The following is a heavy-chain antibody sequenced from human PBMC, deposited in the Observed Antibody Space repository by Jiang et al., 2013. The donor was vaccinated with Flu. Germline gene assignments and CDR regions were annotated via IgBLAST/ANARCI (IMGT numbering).Heavy chain of an antibody. CDR1: GYSFTSYW. Sequence: PGESLKISCKGSGYSFTSYWIGWVRQMPGKGLEWMGIIYPGDSDTRYSPSFQGQVTISADKSISTAYLQWSSLKASDTAMYYCARHGKYCSGGSCYSYYYYYGMDVWGQGTTVTVSS. CDR2: IYPGDSDT. J-gene: IGHJ6*02. CDR3: ARHGKYCSGGSCYSYYYYYGMDV. V-gene: IGHV5-51*01. D-gene: IGHD2-15*01.